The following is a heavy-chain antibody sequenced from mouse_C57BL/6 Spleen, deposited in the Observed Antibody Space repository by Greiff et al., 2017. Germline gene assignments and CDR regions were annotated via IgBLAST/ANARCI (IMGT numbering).Heavy chain of an antibody. V-gene: IGHV1-80*01. D-gene: IGHD1-1*01. Sequence: VQLQQSGAELVKPGASVKISCKASGYAFSSYWMHWVKQRPGQGLEWIGQIYPGDGDTNYNGKFKGKATLTADKSSSTAYLQLSSLTSEDAAVYFCAIDMVGSSSYWGQGTTLTVSA. CDR1: GYAFSSYW. J-gene: IGHJ2*01. CDR2: IYPGDGDT. CDR3: AIDMVGSSSY.